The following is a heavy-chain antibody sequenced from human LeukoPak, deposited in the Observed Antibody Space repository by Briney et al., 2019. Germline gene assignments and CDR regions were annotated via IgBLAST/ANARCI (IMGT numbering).Heavy chain of an antibody. D-gene: IGHD6-13*01. CDR3: ARGSSWSYYFDY. J-gene: IGHJ4*02. CDR1: GGSISCYY. Sequence: PSETLSLTCAVSGGSISCYYWSWIRQPPGKGLEWIGYFHYSGSTNYSPSLRSRVTISIDTSKNQFSLKVSSVTAADTAVYYCARGSSWSYYFDYWGQGTLVTVSS. CDR2: FHYSGST. V-gene: IGHV4-59*01.